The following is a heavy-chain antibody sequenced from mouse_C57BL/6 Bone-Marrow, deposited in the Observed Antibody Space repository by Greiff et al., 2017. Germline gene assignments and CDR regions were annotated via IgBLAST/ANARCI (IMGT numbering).Heavy chain of an antibody. J-gene: IGHJ2*01. D-gene: IGHD2-4*01. Sequence: VQLQQSGAELARPGASVKLSCKASGYTFTSYGISWVKQRTGQGLDWIGEIYPRSGNTYYNEKFKGKATLTADKSSSTAYMELRSLTSEDSAVYFCARSGNDYDENYWGQGTTLTVSS. CDR2: IYPRSGNT. V-gene: IGHV1-81*01. CDR3: ARSGNDYDENY. CDR1: GYTFTSYG.